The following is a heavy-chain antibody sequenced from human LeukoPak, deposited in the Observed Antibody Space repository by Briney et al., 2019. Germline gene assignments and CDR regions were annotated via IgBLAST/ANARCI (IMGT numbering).Heavy chain of an antibody. V-gene: IGHV5-51*01. D-gene: IGHD3-9*01. CDR1: GYSFTSYW. J-gene: IGHJ5*02. CDR2: IYPGDSDT. CDR3: ARSTYTYYDILTGPNWFDP. Sequence: GESLKISCKGSGYSFTSYWIGWVRPMPGKGLEWMGIIYPGDSDTRYSPSFQGQVTISADKSISTAYLQWSSLKASDTAMYYCARSTYTYYDILTGPNWFDPWGQGTLVTASS.